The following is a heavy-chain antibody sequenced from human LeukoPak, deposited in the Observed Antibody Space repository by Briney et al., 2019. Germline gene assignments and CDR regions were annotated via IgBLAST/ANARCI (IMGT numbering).Heavy chain of an antibody. V-gene: IGHV1-18*01. CDR3: ARDREAARPGWFDP. Sequence: ASVKVSCKASGYTFTTYGISWVRQAPGQRLEWMGWISAYNGNTNYAQKLQGRVTMTTDTSTSTAYMELTSLRSDDTAVYYCARDREAARPGWFDPWGQGTLVTVSS. D-gene: IGHD6-6*01. CDR1: GYTFTTYG. CDR2: ISAYNGNT. J-gene: IGHJ5*02.